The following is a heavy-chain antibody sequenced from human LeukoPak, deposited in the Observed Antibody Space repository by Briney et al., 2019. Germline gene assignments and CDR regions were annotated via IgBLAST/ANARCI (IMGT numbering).Heavy chain of an antibody. D-gene: IGHD6-13*01. CDR1: GFTFSSYA. Sequence: GGSLRLSCAASGFTFSSYAMNWVRQAPGRGLEWLSVLSVRGGDTYYADSVKGRFTISRDNSKNTLYLQMNSLRAEDTAIYYCAKSDVLAAVYYGMDVWGQGTRVTVSS. J-gene: IGHJ6*02. CDR3: AKSDVLAAVYYGMDV. CDR2: LSVRGGDT. V-gene: IGHV3-23*01.